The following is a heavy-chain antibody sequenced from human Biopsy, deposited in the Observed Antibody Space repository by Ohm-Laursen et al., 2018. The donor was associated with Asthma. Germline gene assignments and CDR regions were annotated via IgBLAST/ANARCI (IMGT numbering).Heavy chain of an antibody. J-gene: IGHJ3*02. CDR3: ARTYYDFLTGQVRDAFGI. CDR2: INAGNGNT. CDR1: GYNFISFA. Sequence: SVKVSCKASGYNFISFAIHWVRQAPGQRLEWMGWINAGNGNTKYSQKFQGRVSITRDTSASTAYMELRSLRSEDTAAYYCARTYYDFLTGQVRDAFGIWGQGTMVTVSS. V-gene: IGHV1-3*01. D-gene: IGHD3-9*01.